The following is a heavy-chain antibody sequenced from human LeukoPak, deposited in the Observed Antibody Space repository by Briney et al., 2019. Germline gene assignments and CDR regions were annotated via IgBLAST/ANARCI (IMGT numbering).Heavy chain of an antibody. CDR3: ARETSQKGAHYMDV. V-gene: IGHV4-39*07. Sequence: PSETLSLTCTVSGGSISTSSYYWGWVRQPPGKGMEWIGSMYSSGSTYYNPSLKSRVTIFADISKKQVSLKLSSVTAADTAVYYCARETSQKGAHYMDVWGKGTTITISS. D-gene: IGHD3-16*01. CDR1: GGSISTSSYY. J-gene: IGHJ6*03. CDR2: MYSSGST.